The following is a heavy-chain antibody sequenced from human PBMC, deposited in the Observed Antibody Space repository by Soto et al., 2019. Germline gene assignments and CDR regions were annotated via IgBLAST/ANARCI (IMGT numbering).Heavy chain of an antibody. CDR1: GYTFTNYA. V-gene: IGHV1-3*01. J-gene: IGHJ4*02. Sequence: QVQLVQSGAEVKKPGASVKVSCKASGYTFTNYAMHWVRQAPGQRLEWMGWLNAGNGNTKYSQNFQGRVTITRDTSARTSYMELSSLRSEDTAVYYCARVRGSSSPPPDYWGQGTLVTVSS. CDR3: ARVRGSSSPPPDY. D-gene: IGHD6-6*01. CDR2: LNAGNGNT.